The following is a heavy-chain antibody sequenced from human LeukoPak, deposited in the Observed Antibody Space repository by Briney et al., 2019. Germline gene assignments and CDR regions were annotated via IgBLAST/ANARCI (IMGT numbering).Heavy chain of an antibody. CDR1: GFTLRTYS. V-gene: IGHV3-48*01. D-gene: IGHD1-26*01. Sequence: PGGSLRLSCAVTGFTLRTYSMNWVRQAPGKGLEWVSYISSSSSTIYYADSVKGRFTISRDNDKKSLYLQMLSLRAEDSAVYYCAIIFSGTYYGTMDVWGRGTTVTVSS. J-gene: IGHJ6*03. CDR3: AIIFSGTYYGTMDV. CDR2: ISSSSSTI.